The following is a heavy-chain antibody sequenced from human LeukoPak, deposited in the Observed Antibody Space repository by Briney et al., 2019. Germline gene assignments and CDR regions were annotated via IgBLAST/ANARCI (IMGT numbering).Heavy chain of an antibody. J-gene: IGHJ6*02. D-gene: IGHD2-21*02. Sequence: GGSLRLSCAASGFTFSSYGMNWVRQAPGKGLEWVSSISSSSSYIYYADSVKGRFTISRDNAKNSLYLQVNSLRAEDTAVYYCARVYCGGDCYSYYYGMDVWGQGTTVTVSS. CDR1: GFTFSSYG. V-gene: IGHV3-21*01. CDR3: ARVYCGGDCYSYYYGMDV. CDR2: ISSSSSYI.